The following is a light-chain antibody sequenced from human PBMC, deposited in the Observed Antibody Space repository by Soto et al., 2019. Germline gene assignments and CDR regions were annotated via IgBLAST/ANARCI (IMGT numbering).Light chain of an antibody. CDR2: GAS. Sequence: EIGLTQSPGTLSLSPGERATLSCRPSQSVTSTSLAWYQQKPGQAPRLLMYGASSRATGTPDRISGGGSGTDFTLTISRLEPEDFAVYYCQQYGYSPITFGQGTRLEIK. V-gene: IGKV3-20*01. J-gene: IGKJ5*01. CDR1: QSVTSTS. CDR3: QQYGYSPIT.